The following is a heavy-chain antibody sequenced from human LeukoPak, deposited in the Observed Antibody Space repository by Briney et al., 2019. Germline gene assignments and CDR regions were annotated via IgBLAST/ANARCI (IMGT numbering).Heavy chain of an antibody. V-gene: IGHV4-34*01. D-gene: IGHD3-10*01. Sequence: PSETLSLTCAVYGGSFSGYYWSWIRQPPGKGLEWIGEINHSGSTNYNPSLKSRVTISVDTSKNQFSLKLSSVTAADTAVYYCARVSLVRYYSGSGSYDYWGQGTLVTVSS. J-gene: IGHJ4*02. CDR2: INHSGST. CDR1: GGSFSGYY. CDR3: ARVSLVRYYSGSGSYDY.